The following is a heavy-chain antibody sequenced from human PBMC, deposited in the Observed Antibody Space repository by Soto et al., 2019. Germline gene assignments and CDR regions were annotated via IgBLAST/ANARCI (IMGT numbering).Heavy chain of an antibody. D-gene: IGHD2-2*01. V-gene: IGHV3-53*04. Sequence: GGSLRLSCAVSGFNVSFNYMSWVRQAPGKGLEWVSVIYSGGSTYYADSVKGRFTISRHSSKNTLSLQMSSLRAEDTAVYFCARDLTQLGPGAPHYYMDVWGKGTTVTV. CDR3: ARDLTQLGPGAPHYYMDV. J-gene: IGHJ6*03. CDR1: GFNVSFNY. CDR2: IYSGGST.